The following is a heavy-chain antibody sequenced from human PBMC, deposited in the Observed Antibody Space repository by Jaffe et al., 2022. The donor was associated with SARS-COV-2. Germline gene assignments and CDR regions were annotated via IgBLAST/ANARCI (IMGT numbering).Heavy chain of an antibody. D-gene: IGHD5-18*01. V-gene: IGHV4-61*02. CDR2: IYDTGST. CDR1: GGSISSGSYH. Sequence: QVRLQESGPGLVKPSQTLSLTCTVSGGSISSGSYHWSWMRQPAGKGLEWIGRIYDTGSTKYNPSLKSRATISKDTSKNQISLKVTSVTAADTAVYYCARDPRDGYGHFDYWGQGILVTVSS. CDR3: ARDPRDGYGHFDY. J-gene: IGHJ4*02.